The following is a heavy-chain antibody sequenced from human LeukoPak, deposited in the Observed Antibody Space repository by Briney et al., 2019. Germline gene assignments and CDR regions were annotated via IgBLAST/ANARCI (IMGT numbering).Heavy chain of an antibody. J-gene: IGHJ5*02. CDR1: GFTFSNYG. Sequence: GGSQRLPCTGSGFTFSNYGMHWVRQAPGEGLEWVAFIHYDGTNKYYAESVKGRFTISRDDFKNTVFLQMDSLRTEDTAVYFCARAYFGDLFGWFDPWGQGTLVTVSS. CDR3: ARAYFGDLFGWFDP. D-gene: IGHD3-10*01. CDR2: IHYDGTNK. V-gene: IGHV3-30*02.